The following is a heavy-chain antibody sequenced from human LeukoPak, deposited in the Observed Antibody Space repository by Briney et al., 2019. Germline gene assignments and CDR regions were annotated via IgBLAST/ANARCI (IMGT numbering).Heavy chain of an antibody. J-gene: IGHJ6*02. D-gene: IGHD3-22*01. Sequence: SSETLSLTCTVSGGSISSYYWSWIRQPPGKGLEWIGYIYYSGSTNYNPSLKSRVTISVDTSKNRFSLKLSSVTAADTAVYYCARVGGYYYDSSGYYWGDYYYYGMDVWGQGTTVTVSS. V-gene: IGHV4-59*01. CDR2: IYYSGST. CDR1: GGSISSYY. CDR3: ARVGGYYYDSSGYYWGDYYYYGMDV.